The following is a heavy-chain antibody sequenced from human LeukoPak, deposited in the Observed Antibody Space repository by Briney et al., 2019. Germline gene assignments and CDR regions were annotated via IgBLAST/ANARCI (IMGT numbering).Heavy chain of an antibody. CDR1: GYSISSGYY. J-gene: IGHJ4*02. CDR3: ACGDIVATINSFDY. Sequence: PSETLSLTCTVSGYSISSGYYWGWIRQPPGKGLEWIGSIYHSGSTYYNPSLKSRVTISVDTSKNQFSLKLSSVTAADTAVYYCACGDIVATINSFDYWGQGTLVTVSS. V-gene: IGHV4-38-2*02. D-gene: IGHD5-12*01. CDR2: IYHSGST.